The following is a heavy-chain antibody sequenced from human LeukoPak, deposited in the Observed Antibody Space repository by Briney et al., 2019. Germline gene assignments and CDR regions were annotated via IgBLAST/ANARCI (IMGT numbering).Heavy chain of an antibody. CDR2: IQYNGNT. V-gene: IGHV4-39*07. Sequence: SETLSLTCTVSGGSIRSFDNYWVRIRQPPGKGLEWIGGIQYNGNTYYYPSLKSRVTISVDTSKNQFSLRLSSVTAADTAVYYCARDVRDSSGFYLRAFDYWGQGTLVTVSS. J-gene: IGHJ4*02. D-gene: IGHD3-22*01. CDR3: ARDVRDSSGFYLRAFDY. CDR1: GGSIRSFDNY.